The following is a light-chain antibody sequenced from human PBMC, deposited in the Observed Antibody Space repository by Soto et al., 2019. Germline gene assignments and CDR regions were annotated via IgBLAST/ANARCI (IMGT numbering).Light chain of an antibody. J-gene: IGLJ1*01. CDR3: SSYTSTGSYV. Sequence: QSALTQPAPVSGSPGQSIAISCTGTSSDVGGYNSVSWYHQYPGKVPKLMIYDVTNRPSGVSDRFSGSKSGNTASLTISGLQAEDEGDYYCSSYTSTGSYVFGTGTKLTVL. CDR2: DVT. CDR1: SSDVGGYNS. V-gene: IGLV2-14*01.